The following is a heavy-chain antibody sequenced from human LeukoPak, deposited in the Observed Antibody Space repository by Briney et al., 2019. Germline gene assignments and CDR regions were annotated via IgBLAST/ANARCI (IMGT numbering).Heavy chain of an antibody. CDR2: ISAYNGNT. Sequence: GASVNVSCKASGYTFTSYGISWVRQAPGQGLEWMGCISAYNGNTNYAQTLQGRFTMTTDTSTSTAYMELRSLRSDDTAVYYCARDGGSSWYHAFDLWLRASMATVCS. D-gene: IGHD6-13*01. CDR3: ARDGGSSWYHAFDL. J-gene: IGHJ2*01. CDR1: GYTFTSYG. V-gene: IGHV1-18*01.